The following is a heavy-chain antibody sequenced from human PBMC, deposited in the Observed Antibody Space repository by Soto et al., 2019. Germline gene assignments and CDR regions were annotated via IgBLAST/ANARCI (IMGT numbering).Heavy chain of an antibody. CDR2: IVVGSGNT. Sequence: ASVKVSCKASGFTFTSSAMQWVRQARGQRLEWIGWIVVGSGNTNYAQKFQERVTITRDMSTSTAYMELSSLGSEDTAVYYCAAGVRSSGWLGAFDIWGQGTMVTVSS. CDR1: GFTFTSSA. V-gene: IGHV1-58*02. J-gene: IGHJ3*02. D-gene: IGHD6-19*01. CDR3: AAGVRSSGWLGAFDI.